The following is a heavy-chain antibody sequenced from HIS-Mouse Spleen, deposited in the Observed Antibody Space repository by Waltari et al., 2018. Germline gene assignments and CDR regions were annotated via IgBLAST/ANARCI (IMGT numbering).Heavy chain of an antibody. D-gene: IGHD6-13*01. Sequence: QLQLQESGPGLVKPSETLSLTCTVAGGSISSSNYYLGRIRQPPGKGLEWIGSIYYSGSTYYNPSLKSRVTISVDTSKNQFSLKLSSVTAADTAVYYCAREIPYSSSWYDWYFDLWGRGTLVTVSS. CDR1: GGSISSSNYY. J-gene: IGHJ2*01. CDR3: AREIPYSSSWYDWYFDL. CDR2: IYYSGST. V-gene: IGHV4-39*07.